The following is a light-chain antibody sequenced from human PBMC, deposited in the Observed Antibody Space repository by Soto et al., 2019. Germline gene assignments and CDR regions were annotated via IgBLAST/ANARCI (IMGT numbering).Light chain of an antibody. V-gene: IGKV3-20*01. CDR2: GAS. CDR3: QQYSSSPRT. Sequence: ENVLTQSPGILSLSPGERATLSCRTSQYTRNNYLAWYQQRAGQAPRLLIYGASNRADGIPDRFSGSGYGTDFALTISRLEPEDFAVYYCQQYSSSPRTFGQGTKLEI. CDR1: QYTRNNY. J-gene: IGKJ2*01.